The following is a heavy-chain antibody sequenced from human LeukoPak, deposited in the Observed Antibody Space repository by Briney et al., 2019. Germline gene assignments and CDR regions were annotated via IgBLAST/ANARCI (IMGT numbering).Heavy chain of an antibody. D-gene: IGHD1-7*01. V-gene: IGHV4-34*01. Sequence: PSETLSLTCAVSGGSFRNYYWSWLRQPPGKGLEWIGEINHSGSTKYNPSLKSRVTISVDRSKNQFSLKLSSVTAADTAVYYCATSLELRGFDYWGQGTLVTVSS. CDR1: GGSFRNYY. CDR2: INHSGST. CDR3: ATSLELRGFDY. J-gene: IGHJ4*02.